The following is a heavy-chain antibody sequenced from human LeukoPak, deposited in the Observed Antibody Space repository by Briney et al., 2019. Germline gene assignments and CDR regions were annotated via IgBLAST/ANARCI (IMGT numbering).Heavy chain of an antibody. CDR3: ARAGDSGHLA. V-gene: IGHV1-2*02. D-gene: IGHD1-26*01. Sequence: ASVTLSFNAAGSSFTGYYIHWVRQAPGPGLERLGWIYPNSGGRNYAQDFPVRVSLNRDTSISTAYMELSRLRSDDTAVYYCARAGDSGHLAWGQGTLVTVSS. J-gene: IGHJ5*02. CDR2: IYPNSGGR. CDR1: GSSFTGYY.